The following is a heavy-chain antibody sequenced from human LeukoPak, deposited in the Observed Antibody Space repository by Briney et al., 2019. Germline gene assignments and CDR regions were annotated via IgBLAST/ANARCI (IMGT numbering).Heavy chain of an antibody. D-gene: IGHD6-19*01. CDR3: AKGSAVADLYFDY. CDR1: GFTFSTYA. Sequence: GGSLRLSCAASGFTFSTYAMSWVRQAPGKGLEWVSTITGSGDSTYYADSVKGRFTISRDNPKNSLYLQMNSLRAEDTAVYYCAKGSAVADLYFDYWGQGTLVTVSS. J-gene: IGHJ4*02. V-gene: IGHV3-23*01. CDR2: ITGSGDST.